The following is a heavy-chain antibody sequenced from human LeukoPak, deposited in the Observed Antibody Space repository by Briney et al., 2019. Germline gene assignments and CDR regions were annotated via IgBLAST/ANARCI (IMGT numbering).Heavy chain of an antibody. CDR2: IYTSGST. D-gene: IGHD3-3*01. CDR3: ARQKITFWSGFLDV. V-gene: IGHV4-4*07. CDR1: GGSISSYY. Sequence: PSETLSLTCTVSGGSISSYYWSWIRQPAGKGLEWIGRIYTSGSTNYNPSLKSRVTISVDTSKNQFSLKLSSVTAADTAVYYCARQKITFWSGFLDVWGKGTTVTVSS. J-gene: IGHJ6*04.